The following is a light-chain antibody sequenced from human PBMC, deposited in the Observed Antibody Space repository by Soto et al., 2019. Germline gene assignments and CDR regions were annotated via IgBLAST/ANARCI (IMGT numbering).Light chain of an antibody. CDR1: QSVGDW. V-gene: IGKV1-5*03. Sequence: DIHMTQSPSTLSASIGDRVTITCRASQSVGDWSAWYQQKLGKAPKLLIFKASNLESGVPSRFSGGGSGTEFTLTISSLQPDDFATDYCQQYYSYPLTFGQGTKVDIK. CDR2: KAS. CDR3: QQYYSYPLT. J-gene: IGKJ1*01.